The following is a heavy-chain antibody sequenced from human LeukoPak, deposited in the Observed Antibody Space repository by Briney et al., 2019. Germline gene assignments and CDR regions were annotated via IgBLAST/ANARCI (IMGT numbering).Heavy chain of an antibody. J-gene: IGHJ4*02. D-gene: IGHD1-26*01. CDR3: AKEVGVTTRGSFAY. Sequence: PGGSLRLXCAASGFTFSNHGTLWVRQAPGKGLEWVAFIRYDGSNQYYADSVKGRFTISRDSSKNTLYLQMNSLRDEDTAVYYCAKEVGVTTRGSFAYWGPGTLVTVSS. V-gene: IGHV3-30*02. CDR2: IRYDGSNQ. CDR1: GFTFSNHG.